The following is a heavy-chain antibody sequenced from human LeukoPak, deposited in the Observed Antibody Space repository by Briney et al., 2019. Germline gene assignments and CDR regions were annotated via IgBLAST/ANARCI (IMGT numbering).Heavy chain of an antibody. CDR3: ARERYSRSSHDALDL. J-gene: IGHJ3*01. CDR1: GFTFSSHF. CDR2: ITNSGSSA. D-gene: IGHD6-6*01. Sequence: GGSLRLSCAASGFTFSSHFMNWVRQAPGKGLEWVSSITNSGSSAFYPDSLKGRFTISRDNAKNSLYLQPNSLRPEDTAVYYCARERYSRSSHDALDLWGQGTVVTVSS. V-gene: IGHV3-21*06.